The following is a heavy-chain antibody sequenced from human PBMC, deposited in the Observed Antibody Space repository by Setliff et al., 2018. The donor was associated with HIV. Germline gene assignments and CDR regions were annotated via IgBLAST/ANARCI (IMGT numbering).Heavy chain of an antibody. CDR3: AKDQAFSSPYYFDY. Sequence: GESLKISCAASGYTFSRYAMSWVRQAPGKGLEWVSGISGSGGGTYYADSVKGRFTISRDNSKNTLYLQMNSLRAEDAALYYCAKDQAFSSPYYFDYWGQGTLVTVSS. D-gene: IGHD6-13*01. V-gene: IGHV3-23*01. CDR2: ISGSGGGT. CDR1: GYTFSRYA. J-gene: IGHJ4*02.